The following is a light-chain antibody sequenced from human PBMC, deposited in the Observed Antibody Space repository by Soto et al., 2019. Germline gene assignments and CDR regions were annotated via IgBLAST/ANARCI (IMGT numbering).Light chain of an antibody. Sequence: EIVLTQSPATLSLSPGERATLSCRASQSVSRYLAWYQQKPGQAPRLVSYDTSNRATGIPARFSGSGSGTDFTLNISSLEPEDFAFYYCQQSFSWPPLTFGGGTKVEIK. J-gene: IGKJ4*01. V-gene: IGKV3-11*01. CDR2: DTS. CDR3: QQSFSWPPLT. CDR1: QSVSRY.